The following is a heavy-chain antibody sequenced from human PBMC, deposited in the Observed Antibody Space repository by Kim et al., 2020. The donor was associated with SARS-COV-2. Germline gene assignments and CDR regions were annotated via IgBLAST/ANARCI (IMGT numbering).Heavy chain of an antibody. Sequence: SETLSLICTVSGGSFSSYRWSWIRQSAGKGLEWIGRIHASGSTNYNPPLKSRLTMSVDASQHQMSLKLSSVTAADTAMYYCARQVAGTDRRFDYWGQGILVTVSS. D-gene: IGHD6-19*01. V-gene: IGHV4-4*07. CDR1: GGSFSSYR. CDR3: ARQVAGTDRRFDY. J-gene: IGHJ4*02. CDR2: IHASGST.